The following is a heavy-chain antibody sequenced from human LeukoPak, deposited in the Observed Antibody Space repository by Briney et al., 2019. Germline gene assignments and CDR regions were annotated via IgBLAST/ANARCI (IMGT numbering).Heavy chain of an antibody. CDR2: INHSGST. D-gene: IGHD1-26*01. V-gene: IGHV4-34*01. J-gene: IGHJ4*02. Sequence: SETLSLTCAVYGGSFSGYYWSWIRQPPGKGLEWIGEINHSGSTNYNPSLKSRVTISVDTSKNQFSLKLSSVTAADTAAYYCARGRGDSGSYYADYWGQGTLVTVSS. CDR1: GGSFSGYY. CDR3: ARGRGDSGSYYADY.